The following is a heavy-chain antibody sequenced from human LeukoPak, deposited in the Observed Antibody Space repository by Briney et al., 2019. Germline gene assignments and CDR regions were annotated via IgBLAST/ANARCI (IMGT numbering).Heavy chain of an antibody. CDR2: INHSGST. V-gene: IGHV4-34*01. J-gene: IGHJ4*02. CDR3: ARSPDFWSGYYYYFDY. CDR1: GGSFSGYY. Sequence: SETLSLTSAVSGGSFSGYYWSWIRQPPGKGLEWIGEINHSGSTNYNPSLKSRVTISVDTSKNQFSLKLSSVTAADTAVYYCARSPDFWSGYYYYFDYWGQGTLVTVSS. D-gene: IGHD3-3*01.